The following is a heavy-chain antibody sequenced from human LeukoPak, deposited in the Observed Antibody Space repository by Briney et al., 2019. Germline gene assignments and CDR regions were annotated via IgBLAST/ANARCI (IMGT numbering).Heavy chain of an antibody. CDR2: IYYSGST. CDR3: ARWVRGVLRYYFDY. D-gene: IGHD3-10*01. CDR1: GGSISSGGYY. V-gene: IGHV4-30-4*08. J-gene: IGHJ4*02. Sequence: ASETLSLTCTVSGGSISSGGYYWSWIRQHPGKGLEWIGYIYYSGSTYYNPSLKSRVTISVDTSKNQFSLKLSSVTAADTAVYYCARWVRGVLRYYFDYWGQGTLVTVSS.